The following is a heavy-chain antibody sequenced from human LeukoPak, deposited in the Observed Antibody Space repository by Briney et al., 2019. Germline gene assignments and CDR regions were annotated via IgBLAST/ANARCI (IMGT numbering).Heavy chain of an antibody. V-gene: IGHV3-23*01. CDR2: ISGSGDST. CDR3: TWGGSGYYAY. D-gene: IGHD3-3*01. CDR1: GFTFSSHA. J-gene: IGHJ4*02. Sequence: PGGSLRLSYAASGFTFSSHAMSWVRQAPGKGLEWVSVISGSGDSTYYADSVKGRFTISRDNSKNTLYLQMNSLRAEDTAVYYCTWGGSGYYAYWGQGTLVTVSS.